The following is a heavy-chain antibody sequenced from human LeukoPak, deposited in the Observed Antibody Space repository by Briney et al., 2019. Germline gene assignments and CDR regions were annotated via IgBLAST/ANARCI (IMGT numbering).Heavy chain of an antibody. V-gene: IGHV3-23*01. CDR3: AKRIVVVPAASSYFGY. J-gene: IGHJ4*02. CDR1: GFTFSSYA. D-gene: IGHD2-2*01. CDR2: ISGSGGST. Sequence: QPGGSLRLSCAASGFTFSSYAMSWVRQAPGKGLEWVSAISGSGGSTYYADSVKGRFTISRDNSKNTLYLQMNSLRAEDTAVYYCAKRIVVVPAASSYFGYWGQGTLVTVSS.